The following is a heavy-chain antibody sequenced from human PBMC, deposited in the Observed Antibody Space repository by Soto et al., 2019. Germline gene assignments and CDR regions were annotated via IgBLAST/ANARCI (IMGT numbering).Heavy chain of an antibody. D-gene: IGHD3-22*01. Sequence: ASVKVSCKASGYTFTSYGISWVRQAPGQGLEWMGWISAYNGNTNYAQKLQGRVTMTTDTSTSTAYMELRSLRSDDTAVYYCTRRDYSSSGQTDNWFDPWGQGTLVTVSS. CDR1: GYTFTSYG. CDR2: ISAYNGNT. J-gene: IGHJ5*02. V-gene: IGHV1-18*01. CDR3: TRRDYSSSGQTDNWFDP.